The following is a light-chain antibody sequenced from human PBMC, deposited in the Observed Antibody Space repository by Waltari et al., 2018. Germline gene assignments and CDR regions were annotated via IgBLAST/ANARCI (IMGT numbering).Light chain of an antibody. V-gene: IGKV3-20*01. J-gene: IGKJ1*01. CDR3: QHYDSLPVT. Sequence: SWRASESINKYLACYQKKPSHAPRLLIYPATSRTAVIPNRFSGSGSRTDFSLSISRLEPENVTVYYCQHYDSLPVTFGQGTKVEIK. CDR1: ESINKY. CDR2: PAT.